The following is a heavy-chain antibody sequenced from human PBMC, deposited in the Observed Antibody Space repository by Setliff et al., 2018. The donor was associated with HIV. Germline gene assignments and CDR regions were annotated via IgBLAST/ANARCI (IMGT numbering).Heavy chain of an antibody. J-gene: IGHJ6*04. V-gene: IGHV1-2*06. CDR1: GYTFTDYY. CDR3: ARVQGINITLARGASAGLDV. CDR2: INPNSGGT. Sequence: ASVKVSCKVSGYTFTDYYMHWVQQAPGKGLEWMGRINPNSGGTNYAQKFQGRVTMTRDTSISTAYMELSRLRSDDTAVYYCARVQGINITLARGASAGLDVWGKGTTVTVSS. D-gene: IGHD3-10*01.